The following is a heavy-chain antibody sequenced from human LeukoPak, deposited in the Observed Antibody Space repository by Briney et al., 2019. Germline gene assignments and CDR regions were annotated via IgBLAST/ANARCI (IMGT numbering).Heavy chain of an antibody. CDR3: ARPLTGTTLIFDY. Sequence: SETLSLTCTVSGDSISSDYWSWIRQPPGKGLEWIGYIYYSGRTSYNHSLKSRVTISVDTSKNQFSLQLSPVTAADTAVYYCARPLTGTTLIFDYWGQGTLVTVSS. J-gene: IGHJ4*02. CDR1: GDSISSDY. D-gene: IGHD1-7*01. CDR2: IYYSGRT. V-gene: IGHV4-59*01.